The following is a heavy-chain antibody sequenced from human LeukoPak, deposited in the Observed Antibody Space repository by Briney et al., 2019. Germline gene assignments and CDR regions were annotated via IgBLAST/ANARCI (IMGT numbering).Heavy chain of an antibody. CDR2: INHSGST. D-gene: IGHD4-17*01. Sequence: PSETLSLTYAAYGGSFSGYYWSWIRQPPGKGLEWIGEINHSGSTNYNPSLKSRVTISVDTSKNQFSLKLSSVAAADTAVYYCARGSGDYGLYYFDYWGQGTLVTVSS. J-gene: IGHJ4*02. V-gene: IGHV4-34*01. CDR3: ARGSGDYGLYYFDY. CDR1: GGSFSGYY.